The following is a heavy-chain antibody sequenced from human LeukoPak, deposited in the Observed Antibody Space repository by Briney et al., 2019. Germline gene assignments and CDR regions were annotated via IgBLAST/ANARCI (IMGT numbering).Heavy chain of an antibody. CDR3: AKDMDTMMIIFNPF. Sequence: GASVKVSCKASGYSFINFAIHWVRQAPGHRLEWMGWINAGNGKTKYSQKFQGRVTFTRDTSASTAYMYLSSLRSEDAAVYYCAKDMDTMMIIFNPFWGQGTLVTVSS. CDR2: INAGNGKT. CDR1: GYSFINFA. D-gene: IGHD3-22*01. J-gene: IGHJ4*02. V-gene: IGHV1-3*01.